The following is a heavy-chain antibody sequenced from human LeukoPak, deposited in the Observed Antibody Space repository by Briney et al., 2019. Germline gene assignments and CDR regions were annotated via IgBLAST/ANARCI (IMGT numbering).Heavy chain of an antibody. Sequence: GGSLRLSCTASGFTFSGFSMHWVRQAPGQGLEWLSYISTSSRSTYYADSVKGRFTISRDNAKNTLFLDMHSLRPGDSAVYYCARSAVRGVACDYWGQGTLLTVSS. CDR3: ARSAVRGVACDY. D-gene: IGHD3-10*01. CDR1: GFTFSGFS. J-gene: IGHJ4*02. CDR2: ISTSSRST. V-gene: IGHV3-48*01.